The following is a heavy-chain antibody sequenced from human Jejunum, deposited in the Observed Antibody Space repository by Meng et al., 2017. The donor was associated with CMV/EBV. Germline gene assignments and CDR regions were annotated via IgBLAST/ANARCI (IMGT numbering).Heavy chain of an antibody. D-gene: IGHD1/OR15-1a*01. Sequence: EVQLVEAGGGLVQPGGSLRLACAASGFTFSSDWMHWVRQAPGKGLEWVSRINTDGRNTNYADSVKGRFTISRDNAKNTLYLQMNSLRDEDTAVYYCARVEQEMCWGQGTLVTVSS. CDR1: GFTFSSDW. J-gene: IGHJ4*02. CDR2: INTDGRNT. CDR3: ARVEQEMC. V-gene: IGHV3-74*01.